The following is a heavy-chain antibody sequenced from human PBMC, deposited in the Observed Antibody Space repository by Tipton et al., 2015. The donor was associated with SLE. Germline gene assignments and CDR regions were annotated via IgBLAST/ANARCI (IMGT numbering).Heavy chain of an antibody. J-gene: IGHJ4*02. V-gene: IGHV4-34*01. CDR1: GGSISGNY. CDR2: TNHSGST. Sequence: LRLSCTVSGGSISGNYWSWIRQPPGKGLEWIGETNHSGSTNYNPSLKSRVTISVDTSKNQFSLKVTSVTAADTAVYYCARLYGMSLDSWGQGTLVTVSS. D-gene: IGHD4-17*01. CDR3: ARLYGMSLDS.